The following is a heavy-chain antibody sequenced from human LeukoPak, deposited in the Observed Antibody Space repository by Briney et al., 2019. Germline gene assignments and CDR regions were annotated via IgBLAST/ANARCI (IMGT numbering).Heavy chain of an antibody. V-gene: IGHV3-9*01. CDR1: GFTFDDYA. CDR2: ISWNSGSI. CDR3: AKAFDYGGNRGAFDI. J-gene: IGHJ3*02. Sequence: GGSLRLSCAASGFTFDDYAMHWVRQAPGEGLEWVSGISWNSGSIGYADSVKGRFTISRDNAKNPLYLQMNSLRAEDTALYYCAKAFDYGGNRGAFDIWGQGTMVTVSS. D-gene: IGHD4-17*01.